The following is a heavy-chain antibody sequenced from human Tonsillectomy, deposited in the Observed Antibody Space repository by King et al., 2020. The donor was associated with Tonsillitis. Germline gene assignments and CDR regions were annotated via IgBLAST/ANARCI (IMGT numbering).Heavy chain of an antibody. CDR3: TTEILIAVAGPDAFDI. CDR1: GHRLSELF. J-gene: IGHJ3*02. CDR2: FDPEDGER. Sequence: QLVQSGAEVKKPGASVKVSCKVSGHRLSELFMHWVRQAPGKGLEWMGGFDPEDGERIYSQKFQGRVTMTEDTSTDTTYMELSSLRSEDTAVYYCTTEILIAVAGPDAFDIWGQGTIVTVSS. V-gene: IGHV1-24*01. D-gene: IGHD6-19*01.